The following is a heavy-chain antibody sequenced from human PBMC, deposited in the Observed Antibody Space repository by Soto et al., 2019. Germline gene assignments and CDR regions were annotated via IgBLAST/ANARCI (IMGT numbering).Heavy chain of an antibody. J-gene: IGHJ4*02. CDR1: DFTFSSYA. CDR2: FSGTAGGDST. CDR3: AKSDGSYPQSLDY. D-gene: IGHD1-26*01. Sequence: GGSLRLSCAASDFTFSSYAMNWVRQAPGKGLEWVSSFSGTAGGDSTFYADSVKGRFTISRDNSKNTLYLQMNSLRAEDTALYSCAKSDGSYPQSLDYWGQGTLVTVSS. V-gene: IGHV3-23*01.